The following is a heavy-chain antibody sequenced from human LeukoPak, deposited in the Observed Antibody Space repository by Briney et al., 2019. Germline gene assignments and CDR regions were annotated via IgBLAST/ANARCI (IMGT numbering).Heavy chain of an antibody. J-gene: IGHJ4*02. D-gene: IGHD2-21*02. Sequence: PSETLSLTCTVSRGSIRSYYWSWIRQAPGTGLEWIGYIYYGGHAVYNPSLKSRLSISLDTSKSQYSPNLNSVTTADTAVYYCAGSNGLVTTILPDYWGQGTLVTVSS. CDR1: RGSIRSYY. CDR2: IYYGGHA. CDR3: AGSNGLVTTILPDY. V-gene: IGHV4-59*01.